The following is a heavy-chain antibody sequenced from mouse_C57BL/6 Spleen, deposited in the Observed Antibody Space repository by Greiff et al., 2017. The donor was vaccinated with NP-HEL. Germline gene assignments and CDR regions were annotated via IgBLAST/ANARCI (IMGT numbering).Heavy chain of an antibody. V-gene: IGHV1-7*01. CDR2: INPSSGYT. D-gene: IGHD2-2*01. CDR1: GYTFTSYW. CDR3: ARRGYDAGAAY. Sequence: SGAELAKPGASVKLSCKASGYTFTSYWMHWVKQRPGQGLEWIGYINPSSGYTKYNQKFKDKATWTADKSSSTAYMQLSSLTYEDSAVYYCARRGYDAGAAYWGQGTLVTVSA. J-gene: IGHJ3*01.